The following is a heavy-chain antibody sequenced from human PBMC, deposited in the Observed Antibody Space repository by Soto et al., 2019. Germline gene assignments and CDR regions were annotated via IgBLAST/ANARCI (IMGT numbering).Heavy chain of an antibody. Sequence: EVQLVESGGGWVQPGRSLRLSCAASGFTFDDYAMHWVRQSPGKGREWVSGISWNSGSIGYADSVKGRFTISRDNAKNSLSLQMNSLRAEDTSLYYCAKGHIGYCSGGSCYSAYYFDYWGQGTLVTVSS. D-gene: IGHD2-15*01. V-gene: IGHV3-9*01. CDR2: ISWNSGSI. CDR1: GFTFDDYA. CDR3: AKGHIGYCSGGSCYSAYYFDY. J-gene: IGHJ4*02.